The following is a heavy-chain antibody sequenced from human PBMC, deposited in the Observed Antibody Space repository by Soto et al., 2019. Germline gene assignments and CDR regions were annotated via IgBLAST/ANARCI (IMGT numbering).Heavy chain of an antibody. V-gene: IGHV3-23*01. CDR2: ISGSGGST. Sequence: ETLSLTCIVSGDSVSSGGYYWSWIRQAPGKGLEWVSAISGSGGSTYYADSVKGQFTISRDNSKNTLYLQMNSLRAEDTAVYYCAKGIWSYYDSSGSAFDYWGQGTLVTVSS. D-gene: IGHD3-22*01. J-gene: IGHJ4*02. CDR1: GDSVSSGGYY. CDR3: AKGIWSYYDSSGSAFDY.